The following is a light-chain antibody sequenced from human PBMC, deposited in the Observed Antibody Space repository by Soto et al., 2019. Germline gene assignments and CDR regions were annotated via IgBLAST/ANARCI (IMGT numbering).Light chain of an antibody. CDR3: AAWDDSLRGWV. CDR1: SSSIGSNY. Sequence: QAVVTQPPSASGTPGQRVTISCSKSSSSIGSNYIYWYQQLPGTAPKLLIYRDSQRPSGVPDRFSGSKSGTSASLAISGLRSEDEADYYCAAWDDSLRGWVFGGGTKVTVL. CDR2: RDS. J-gene: IGLJ3*02. V-gene: IGLV1-47*01.